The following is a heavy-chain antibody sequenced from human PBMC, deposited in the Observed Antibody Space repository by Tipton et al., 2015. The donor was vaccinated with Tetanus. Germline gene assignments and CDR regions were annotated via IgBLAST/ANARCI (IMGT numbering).Heavy chain of an antibody. D-gene: IGHD6-19*01. CDR2: IHHSGGT. CDR1: GGSISGSNW. CDR3: ANCGSACAF. V-gene: IGHV4-4*02. Sequence: GLVKPSGTLSLTCAVSGGSISGSNWWSWVRQPPGKGLEWIGEIHHSGGTNYNPSLKSRVTISVGKSKNQFSLKRTSVTAADTAVYYCANCGSACAFWGQGTLVTVSS. J-gene: IGHJ4*02.